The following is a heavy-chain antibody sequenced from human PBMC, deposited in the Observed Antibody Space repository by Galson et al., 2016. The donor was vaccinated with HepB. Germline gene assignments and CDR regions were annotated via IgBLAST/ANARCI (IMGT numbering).Heavy chain of an antibody. D-gene: IGHD5-24*01. CDR3: GREGYVERAPGQYDYDHGMDV. CDR1: EFTLSTYT. Sequence: SLRLSCAASEFTLSTYTMNWVRQAPGKGLEWVSSITSGGSYIYYTDSVKGRFTISKDNAKNSLYPQLNSLRAEDTAVYFCGREGYVERAPGQYDYDHGMDVWGQGTTVTVSS. J-gene: IGHJ6*02. V-gene: IGHV3-21*01. CDR2: ITSGGSYI.